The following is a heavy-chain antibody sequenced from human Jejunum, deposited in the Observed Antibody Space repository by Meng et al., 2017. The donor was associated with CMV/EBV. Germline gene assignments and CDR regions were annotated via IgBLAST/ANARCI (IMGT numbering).Heavy chain of an antibody. CDR1: GFTFSSYW. D-gene: IGHD6-19*01. CDR2: IDGDGGNT. Sequence: SGFTFSSYWMYWVRQTPGKGLVYISRIDGDGGNTDYADSVKGRFTISRDNTKNSLYLQMNSLRAEDTAVYSCARSAPYVYSSPGVWGQGTTVTVSS. CDR3: ARSAPYVYSSPGV. V-gene: IGHV3-74*01. J-gene: IGHJ6*02.